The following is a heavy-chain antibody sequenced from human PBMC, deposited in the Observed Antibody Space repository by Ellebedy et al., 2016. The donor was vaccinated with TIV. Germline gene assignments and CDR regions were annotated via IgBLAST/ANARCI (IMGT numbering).Heavy chain of an antibody. Sequence: MPSETLSFTCTVSGGSISSRSYYRDWIRQTPGKGLEWIGSISHSGTSFYNPSLKSRVTISIDTSRNQFSLRLRSVTAADTAVFYCARHPYDILTGYHFDSWGQGTLVTVSS. CDR2: ISHSGTS. D-gene: IGHD3-9*01. CDR1: GGSISSRSYY. V-gene: IGHV4-39*01. CDR3: ARHPYDILTGYHFDS. J-gene: IGHJ4*02.